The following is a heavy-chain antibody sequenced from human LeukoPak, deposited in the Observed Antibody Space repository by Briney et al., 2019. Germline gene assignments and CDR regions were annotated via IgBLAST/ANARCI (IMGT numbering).Heavy chain of an antibody. J-gene: IGHJ4*02. V-gene: IGHV3-48*03. CDR3: ARQYSSGWFGDVYYFDY. CDR1: GFSFSDYE. CDR2: IDISGDTI. D-gene: IGHD6-19*01. Sequence: GGSLRLSCAASGFSFSDYEMNWVRQAPGKGLEWLSHIDISGDTIHYADSVEGRFTISRDNAKNSLYLQMNSLRAEDTAVYYCARQYSSGWFGDVYYFDYWGQGTLVTVSS.